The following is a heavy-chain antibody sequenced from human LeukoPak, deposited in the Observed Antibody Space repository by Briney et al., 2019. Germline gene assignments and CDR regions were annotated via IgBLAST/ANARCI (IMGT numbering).Heavy chain of an antibody. J-gene: IGHJ4*02. CDR1: GGSISSISNYY. CDR2: IYYSGST. CDR3: ARSDCSGGSCYINFDY. Sequence: PSETLSLTCIFSGGSISSISNYYWSWIRQPPGKGLEWIGYIYYSGSTNYNTSLKSRVTISIDTSKNQFSLKLISVTAADTAVYYCARSDCSGGSCYINFDYWGQGTLVTVSS. D-gene: IGHD2-15*01. V-gene: IGHV4-61*01.